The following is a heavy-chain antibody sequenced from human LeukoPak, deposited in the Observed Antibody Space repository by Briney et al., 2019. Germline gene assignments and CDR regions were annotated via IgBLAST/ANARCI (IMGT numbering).Heavy chain of an antibody. D-gene: IGHD6-13*01. Sequence: EGSLRLSCAVSGFTFSSYWMNWVRQAPGKGLEWVASIRQDGGEKSYVDSVKGRFTISRDDTKNSLYLQINSLRAEDTAVYYCARDGTAAGLYFDLWGQGALVTVSS. V-gene: IGHV3-7*01. J-gene: IGHJ4*01. CDR1: GFTFSSYW. CDR3: ARDGTAAGLYFDL. CDR2: IRQDGGEK.